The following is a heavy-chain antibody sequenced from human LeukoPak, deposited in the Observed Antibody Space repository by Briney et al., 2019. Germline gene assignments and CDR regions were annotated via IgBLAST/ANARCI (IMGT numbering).Heavy chain of an antibody. V-gene: IGHV3-11*01. Sequence: KPGRSLRLSCAASGFTFSDYYMSWIRQAPGKELEWVSYISSSGSTIYYADSVKGRFTISRDNAKNSLYLQMNSLRAEDTAVYYCARAGGSSSSGWFDPWGQGTLVTVSS. CDR1: GFTFSDYY. J-gene: IGHJ5*02. CDR2: ISSSGSTI. D-gene: IGHD6-13*01. CDR3: ARAGGSSSSGWFDP.